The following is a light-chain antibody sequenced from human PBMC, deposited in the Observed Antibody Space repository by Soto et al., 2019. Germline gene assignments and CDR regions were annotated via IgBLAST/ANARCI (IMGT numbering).Light chain of an antibody. CDR2: GAS. Sequence: DIHMTQSPSSLSPSVFDRVTLTCRSSQSISRHLNWYQQKAGRAPRLLIYGASNLQSGVPSRFSGGGSGTEFTLTISSLLPEDFATYYCQQGYSNPVTFGQGTRLEIK. J-gene: IGKJ5*01. V-gene: IGKV1-39*01. CDR1: QSISRH. CDR3: QQGYSNPVT.